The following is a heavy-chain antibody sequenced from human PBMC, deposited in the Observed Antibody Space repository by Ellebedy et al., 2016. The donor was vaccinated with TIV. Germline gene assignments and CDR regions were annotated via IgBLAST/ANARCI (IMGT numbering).Heavy chain of an antibody. V-gene: IGHV4-59*01. J-gene: IGHJ4*02. CDR1: GGSFSGYY. CDR3: ARVSTFYYDSSVALDY. CDR2: IYYSGST. Sequence: SETLSLTCAVYGGSFSGYYWSWIRQPPGKGLEWIGYIYYSGSTNYNPSLKSRVTISVDTSKNQFSLKLSSVTAADTAVYYCARVSTFYYDSSVALDYWGQGTLVIVSS. D-gene: IGHD3-22*01.